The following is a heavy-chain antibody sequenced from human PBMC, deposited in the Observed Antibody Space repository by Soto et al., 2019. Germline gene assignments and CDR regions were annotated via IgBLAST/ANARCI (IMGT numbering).Heavy chain of an antibody. CDR2: IYYSGST. D-gene: IGHD6-13*01. J-gene: IGHJ3*02. Sequence: QVQLQESGPGLVKPSETLSLTCTVSGGSISSYYWSWIRQPPGKGLEWIGYIYYSGSTNYNPSLKSRVTISVDTSKNPFSLKLSSVTAADTAVYYCARHDHLIAAAGTGDPDAFDIWGQGTMVTVSS. V-gene: IGHV4-59*08. CDR3: ARHDHLIAAAGTGDPDAFDI. CDR1: GGSISSYY.